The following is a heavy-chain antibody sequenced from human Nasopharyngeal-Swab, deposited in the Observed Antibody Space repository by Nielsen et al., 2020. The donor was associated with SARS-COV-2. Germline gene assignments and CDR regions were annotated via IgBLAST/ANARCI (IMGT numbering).Heavy chain of an antibody. CDR3: ASGGAPYYYDSSGHASGGALAMTQAFDI. D-gene: IGHD3-22*01. J-gene: IGHJ3*02. V-gene: IGHV4-39*07. CDR2: IYYSGST. Sequence: WSRQPPGKGLEWIGSIYYSGSTYYNPSLKRRVTISVDTSKNQLSLKLSSVTAADTAVYYCASGGAPYYYDSSGHASGGALAMTQAFDIWGQGTMVTVSS.